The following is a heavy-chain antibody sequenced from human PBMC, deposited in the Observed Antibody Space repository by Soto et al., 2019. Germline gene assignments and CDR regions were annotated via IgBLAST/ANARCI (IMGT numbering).Heavy chain of an antibody. D-gene: IGHD6-6*01. J-gene: IGHJ4*02. CDR1: SGSFSGYY. V-gene: IGHV4-34*01. CDR2: ISQSGNT. CDR3: ARAPKVSGSSQTRPDF. Sequence: SETLSLTSSIYSGSFSGYYWSWIRQPPGKGLEWIGEISQSGNTNYSPSLKSRVSIPIDTSKKQFSLNLASVSAADTAVYYCARAPKVSGSSQTRPDFWGQGRLVT.